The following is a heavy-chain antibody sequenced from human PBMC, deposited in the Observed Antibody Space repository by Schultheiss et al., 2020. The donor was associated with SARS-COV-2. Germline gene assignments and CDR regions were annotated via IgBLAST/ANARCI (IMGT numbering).Heavy chain of an antibody. Sequence: ASVKVSCKASGYTFTGYYMHWVRQAPGQGLEWMGWINPNSGGTNYAQKFQGRVTMTRDTSISTAYMELSRLRSDDTAVYYCARESGSYTNLDYWGQGTLVTVSS. CDR3: ARESGSYTNLDY. D-gene: IGHD1-26*01. CDR1: GYTFTGYY. CDR2: INPNSGGT. J-gene: IGHJ4*02. V-gene: IGHV1-2*02.